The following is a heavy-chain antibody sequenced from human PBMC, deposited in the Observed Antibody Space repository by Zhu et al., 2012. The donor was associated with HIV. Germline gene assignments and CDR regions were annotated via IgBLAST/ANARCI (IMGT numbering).Heavy chain of an antibody. D-gene: IGHD3-22*01. Sequence: QVQLQQWGAGLLKPSETLSLTCGVYGGSFSGYYWSWIRQPPGKGLEYIGEINHGGNTNYNPSLKSRVTISVDTSKKQFSLRLSSVTAADTAVYFCARVGTYYYDSGAYYGPWVFDYWGQGRPGSPSPQ. J-gene: IGHJ4*02. V-gene: IGHV4-34*01. CDR2: INHGGNT. CDR3: ARVGTYYYDSGAYYGPWVFDY. CDR1: GGSFSGYY.